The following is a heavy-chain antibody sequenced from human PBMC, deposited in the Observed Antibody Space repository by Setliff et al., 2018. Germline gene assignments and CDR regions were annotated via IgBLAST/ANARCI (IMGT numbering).Heavy chain of an antibody. J-gene: IGHJ2*01. CDR2: ISAYNGNT. CDR3: ARVVGSGGNGGHWYFDL. CDR1: GYTFTSYG. D-gene: IGHD2-15*01. Sequence: ASVKVSCKASGYTFTSYGISWVRQAPGQGLEWMGWISAYNGNTNYAQKLQGRVTMTTDTSTSTAYMELRSLGSDDTAVYYCARVVGSGGNGGHWYFDLWGRGTLVTVSS. V-gene: IGHV1-18*01.